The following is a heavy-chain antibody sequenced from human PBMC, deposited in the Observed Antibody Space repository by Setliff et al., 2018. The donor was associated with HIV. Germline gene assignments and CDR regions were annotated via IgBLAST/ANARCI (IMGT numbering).Heavy chain of an antibody. J-gene: IGHJ6*03. CDR2: IDQSGGT. CDR3: ARARFWSGYYTGDNYYYMDV. D-gene: IGHD3-3*01. CDR1: GGSFSGYY. V-gene: IGHV4-34*01. Sequence: SETLSLTCAVYGGSFSGYYWSWIRQTPGKGLERIGEIDQSGGTKYNPSLKSRVTISLDTSKNQFSLKLSYVTAADTAVYYCARARFWSGYYTGDNYYYMDVWGLGTMVTVSS.